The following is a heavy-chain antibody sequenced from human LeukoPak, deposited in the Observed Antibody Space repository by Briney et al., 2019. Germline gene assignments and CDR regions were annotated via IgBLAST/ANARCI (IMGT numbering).Heavy chain of an antibody. J-gene: IGHJ4*02. CDR2: INPSGGT. CDR1: GYTFSIYN. V-gene: IGHV1-46*01. D-gene: IGHD6-13*01. CDR3: GREGVAGTGPDY. Sequence: ASVKVSCKASGYTFSIYNMHWVRQAPGQGLEWMGIINPSGGTSYAQKLQGRITMTRDTSTSTLYMELSRLKSEDTAVYYCGREGVAGTGPDYWGQGTLVTVSS.